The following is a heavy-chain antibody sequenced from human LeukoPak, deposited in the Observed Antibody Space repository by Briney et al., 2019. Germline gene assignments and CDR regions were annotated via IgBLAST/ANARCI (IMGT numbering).Heavy chain of an antibody. V-gene: IGHV4-4*07. D-gene: IGHD3-22*01. CDR1: GGSISSYY. CDR3: ATSATGDSTGYYYFHFHH. J-gene: IGHJ1*01. CDR2: IYTSGRT. Sequence: SETLSLTCSVSGGSISSYYWSWIRQPAGKGLESIGRIYTSGRTDYNPSLKSRVTMSVETSKNQFSLKLTSVTAAHTAVYYCATSATGDSTGYYYFHFHHWGQGTLVTVSS.